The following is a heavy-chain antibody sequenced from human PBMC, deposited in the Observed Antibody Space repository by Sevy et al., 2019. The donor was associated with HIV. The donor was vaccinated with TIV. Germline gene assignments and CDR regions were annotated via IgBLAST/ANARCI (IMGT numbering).Heavy chain of an antibody. CDR2: ISWDGGST. CDR3: AKDITVACDYNYGMDV. J-gene: IGHJ6*02. CDR1: GFTFDDYT. Sequence: GGSLRLSCAASGFTFDDYTMHWVRQAPGKGLEWVSLISWDGGSTYYADSVKVRFTISRDKSKNSMYLQMNSLRTKDAALYDCAKDITVACDYNYGMDVWGQGTTVTVSS. V-gene: IGHV3-43*01. D-gene: IGHD6-19*01.